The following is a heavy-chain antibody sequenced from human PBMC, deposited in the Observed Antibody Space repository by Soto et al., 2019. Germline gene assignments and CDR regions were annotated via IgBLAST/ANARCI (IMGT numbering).Heavy chain of an antibody. CDR3: ARGIRYFVWSHKGWFDP. CDR1: GYTFTSYD. J-gene: IGHJ5*02. Sequence: ASVKVSCKASGYTFTSYDINWVRQATGQGLEWMGWMNPNSGNTGYAQKFQGRVTMTRNTAISTAYMELSSLRSEDTAVYYCARGIRYFVWSHKGWFDPWGQGPLGTVSS. V-gene: IGHV1-8*01. CDR2: MNPNSGNT. D-gene: IGHD3-9*01.